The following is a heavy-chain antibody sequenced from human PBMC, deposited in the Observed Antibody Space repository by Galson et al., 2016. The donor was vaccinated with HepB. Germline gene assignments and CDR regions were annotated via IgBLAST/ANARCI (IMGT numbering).Heavy chain of an antibody. J-gene: IGHJ4*02. CDR2: IRPDGNQI. D-gene: IGHD4-11*01. Sequence: SLRLSCAASEFTFTSYAMSWVRQAPGKGLEWVANIRPDGNQIFYVDSVRGRFPVSRDNAQNTLYLQMNSLRADDTALYYCARDDGDYSNSYWGQGTLVTVSS. CDR1: EFTFTSYA. V-gene: IGHV3-7*03. CDR3: ARDDGDYSNSY.